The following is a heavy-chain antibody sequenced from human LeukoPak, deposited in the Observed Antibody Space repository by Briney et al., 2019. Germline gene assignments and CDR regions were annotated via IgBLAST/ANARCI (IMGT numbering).Heavy chain of an antibody. Sequence: GGSLRLSCAASGFTFSSYSTNWVRQAPGKGLEWVALISSDGRDQYYADSVKGRVTISRDKLENTVYLQVNSLRIEDTAVYYCARDRGNKVNRYNWFDSWGQGILVTVSS. J-gene: IGHJ5*01. D-gene: IGHD3-10*01. V-gene: IGHV3-30*03. CDR2: ISSDGRDQ. CDR3: ARDRGNKVNRYNWFDS. CDR1: GFTFSSYS.